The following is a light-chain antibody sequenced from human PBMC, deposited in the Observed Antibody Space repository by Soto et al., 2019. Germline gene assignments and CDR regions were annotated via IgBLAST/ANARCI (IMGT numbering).Light chain of an antibody. Sequence: EIVLTQSPGTLSLSPGERATLSCRASQSVSSSYLAWYQQKPGQAPRLLIYGASSRATGIPDRFSGSGSGTDFALTISGVEPEDFAVYYCQQYGSSPYTFGQGTKLEIK. J-gene: IGKJ2*01. CDR1: QSVSSSY. V-gene: IGKV3-20*01. CDR3: QQYGSSPYT. CDR2: GAS.